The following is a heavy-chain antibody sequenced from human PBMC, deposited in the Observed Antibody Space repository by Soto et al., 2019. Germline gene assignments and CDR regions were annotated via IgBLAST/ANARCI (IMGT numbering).Heavy chain of an antibody. D-gene: IGHD3-3*01. J-gene: IGHJ5*02. CDR1: GGGICRWS. CDR3: ARGQRFSDWFDP. Sequence: SETRSVDRRVWGGGICRWSWYWIRQPAGKGLEWIGRIYGSGSTKYNPSLQSRVTMSLDTSKNQCSLRLESWTAADTAVYYCARGQRFSDWFDPWGQGTLVTVSS. CDR2: IYGSGST. V-gene: IGHV4-4*07.